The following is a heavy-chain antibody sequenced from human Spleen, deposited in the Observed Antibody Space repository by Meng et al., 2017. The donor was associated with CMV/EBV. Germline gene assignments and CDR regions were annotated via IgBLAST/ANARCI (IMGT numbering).Heavy chain of an antibody. CDR3: LTETSFKGLDY. J-gene: IGHJ4*02. V-gene: IGHV3-7*01. CDR2: ISPDGSVT. CDR1: GLTFSSYW. D-gene: IGHD1-14*01. Sequence: SCEVSGLTFSSYWMAWAHQVPGKELKWVANISPDGSVTYYVDSVTGRFTISRDNTKASFYLQMTSLRAEDTAVCYCLTETSFKGLDYWGQGSLVTVSS.